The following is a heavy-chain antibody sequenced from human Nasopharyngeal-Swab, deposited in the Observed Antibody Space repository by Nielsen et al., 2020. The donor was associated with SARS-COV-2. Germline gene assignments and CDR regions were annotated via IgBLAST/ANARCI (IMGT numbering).Heavy chain of an antibody. J-gene: IGHJ5*02. CDR2: IYYSGST. CDR1: GGSISSSSYY. CDR3: ARSGHSSGWYKVGNCFDP. Sequence: SETLSLTFNVSGGSISSSSYYWGWMRQPTGKGLEWIGSIYYSGSTYYNPSLKSRVTISVDTSKNQFSLKLSSVTAADTAVYYCARSGHSSGWYKVGNCFDPGGQGTLVTVSS. V-gene: IGHV4-39*07. D-gene: IGHD6-19*01.